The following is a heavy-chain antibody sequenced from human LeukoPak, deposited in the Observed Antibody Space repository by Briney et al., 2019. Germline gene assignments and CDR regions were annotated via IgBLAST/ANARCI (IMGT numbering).Heavy chain of an antibody. CDR3: ASRPTIVVVPAAPLSSSWYLP. CDR1: GGAFSGYY. J-gene: IGHJ5*02. D-gene: IGHD2-2*01. Sequence: SETLSLTCAVYGGAFSGYYWSWIRQPPGKGLEWIGEINHSGSTNYNPSLKSRVTISVDTSKKQFSLKLSSVTAADTAVYYCASRPTIVVVPAAPLSSSWYLPWGQGTLVTVSS. V-gene: IGHV4-34*01. CDR2: INHSGST.